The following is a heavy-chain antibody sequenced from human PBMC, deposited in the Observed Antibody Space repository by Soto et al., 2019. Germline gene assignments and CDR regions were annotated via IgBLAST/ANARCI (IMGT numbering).Heavy chain of an antibody. V-gene: IGHV3-30*18. D-gene: IGHD1-1*01. CDR1: GVTFSSYG. CDR3: AKPIQLERLHYYGMDV. CDR2: ISYDGSNK. Sequence: PGGSLRLSCAASGVTFSSYGMHWDRQATGKGLEWVAVISYDGSNKYYAASVKGRFTISRDNSKNTLYLQMNSLRAEDTAVYYCAKPIQLERLHYYGMDVWGQGTTVTVSS. J-gene: IGHJ6*02.